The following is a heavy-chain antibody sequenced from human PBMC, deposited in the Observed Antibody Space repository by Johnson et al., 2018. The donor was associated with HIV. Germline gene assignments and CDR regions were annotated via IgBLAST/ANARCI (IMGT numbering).Heavy chain of an antibody. CDR1: GFTFINAW. CDR2: IKSKTAGGAI. V-gene: IGHV3-15*01. CDR3: ARAVCRGGRCYSHDAFDI. J-gene: IGHJ3*02. D-gene: IGHD2-15*01. Sequence: MQLVESGGGLVQPGGSLRLSCAASGFTFINAWMTWVRQAPGKGLEWVGRIKSKTAGGAIDYAAPVKGNFIISRDDSTNTLFLQMNSLRAGDTALYYCARAVCRGGRCYSHDAFDIWGQGTMVTVSS.